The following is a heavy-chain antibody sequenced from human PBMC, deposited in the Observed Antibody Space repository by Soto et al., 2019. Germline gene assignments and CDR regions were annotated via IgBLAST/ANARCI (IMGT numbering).Heavy chain of an antibody. V-gene: IGHV1-58*01. Sequence: SVKVSCKASGFTFTSSAVQWVRQARGQRLEWIGWIVVGSGNTNYAQKLQGRVTMTTDTSTSTAYMELRSLRSDDTAVYYCARDYRFDYYDSSAPGYWGQGTLVTVSS. CDR3: ARDYRFDYYDSSAPGY. CDR1: GFTFTSSA. J-gene: IGHJ4*02. D-gene: IGHD3-22*01. CDR2: IVVGSGNT.